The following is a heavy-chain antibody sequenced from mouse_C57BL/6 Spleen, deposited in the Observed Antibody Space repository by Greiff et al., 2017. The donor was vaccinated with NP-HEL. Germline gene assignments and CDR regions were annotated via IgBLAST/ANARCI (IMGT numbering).Heavy chain of an antibody. CDR2: IYPGDGDT. D-gene: IGHD2-12*01. V-gene: IGHV1-80*01. J-gene: IGHJ2*01. CDR3: ARGERREGYFDY. CDR1: GYAFSSYW. Sequence: QVQLQQSGAELVKPGASVKISCKASGYAFSSYWMNWVKQRPGKGLEWIGQIYPGDGDTNYTGKFKGKATLTADKSSSTAYMQLSSLTSEDSAVYFCARGERREGYFDYWGQGTTLTVSS.